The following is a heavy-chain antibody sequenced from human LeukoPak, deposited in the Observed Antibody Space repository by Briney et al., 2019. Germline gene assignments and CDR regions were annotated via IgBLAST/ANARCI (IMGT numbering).Heavy chain of an antibody. CDR2: IIPIFGTA. CDR1: GGTFSSYT. V-gene: IGHV1-69*05. D-gene: IGHD6-13*01. CDR3: ARAKGIAYRFDY. Sequence: SVKVSCKASGGTFSSYTISWVRQAPGQGLEWKGRIIPIFGTANYAQKFQGRVTITTDESTSTAYMELSSLRSEDTAVYYCARAKGIAYRFDYWGQGTLVTVSS. J-gene: IGHJ4*02.